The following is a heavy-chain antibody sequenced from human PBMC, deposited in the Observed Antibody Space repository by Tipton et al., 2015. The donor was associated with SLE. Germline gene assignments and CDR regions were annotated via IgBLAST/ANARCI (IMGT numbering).Heavy chain of an antibody. J-gene: IGHJ4*02. CDR3: ARAGDTAFDY. Sequence: TLSLTCSVSGGSISNYHWGWIRQPPGKGLEWIGNIYYSGSTYHNPSLKSRVTISVDTSKNQFSLKLSSVTVADTAVYYCARAGDTAFDYWGQGTLVTVSS. CDR2: IYYSGST. CDR1: GGSISNYH. V-gene: IGHV4-39*01. D-gene: IGHD5-18*01.